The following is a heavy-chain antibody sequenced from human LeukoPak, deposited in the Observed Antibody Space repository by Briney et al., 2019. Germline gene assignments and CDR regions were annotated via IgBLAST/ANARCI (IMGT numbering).Heavy chain of an antibody. D-gene: IGHD2-15*01. CDR2: ISGSGGST. Sequence: GGSLRLSCAASGFTFSSYWMSWVRQAPGKGLEWVSAISGSGGSTYYADSVKGRFTISRDNSKNTLYLQMNSLRAEDTAVYYCAKGDCSGGSCLTSWRGDAFDIWGQGTMVTVSS. CDR1: GFTFSSYW. J-gene: IGHJ3*02. V-gene: IGHV3-23*01. CDR3: AKGDCSGGSCLTSWRGDAFDI.